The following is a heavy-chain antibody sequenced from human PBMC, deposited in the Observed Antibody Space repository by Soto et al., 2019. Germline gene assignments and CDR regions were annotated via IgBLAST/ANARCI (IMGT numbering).Heavy chain of an antibody. CDR1: GYSISSGYY. V-gene: IGHV4-38-2*02. D-gene: IGHD4-17*01. J-gene: IGHJ6*02. Sequence: PSETLSLTCAVSGYSISSGYYWGWIRQPPGKGLEWIGSIYHSVSTYYNPSLKSRVTISVDTSKNQFSLKLSSVTAADTAVYYCARDLSYGDSGGEYYYYGMDVWGQGTTVTVSS. CDR3: ARDLSYGDSGGEYYYYGMDV. CDR2: IYHSVST.